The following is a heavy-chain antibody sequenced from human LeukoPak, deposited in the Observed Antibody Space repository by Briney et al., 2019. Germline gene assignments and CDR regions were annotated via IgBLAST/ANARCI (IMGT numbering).Heavy chain of an antibody. CDR2: IYYSGST. CDR3: GRQAAAGAGGDY. D-gene: IGHD6-13*01. V-gene: IGHV4-39*01. Sequence: SETLSLTCTVSGGSISGSSYFWGWIRQPPGKGLEWIGSIYYSGSTYYNPSLKSRVTVSVDMSKNQFSLKLNSVTAADTAVYYCGRQAAAGAGGDYWDQGTLVTVSS. J-gene: IGHJ4*02. CDR1: GGSISGSSYF.